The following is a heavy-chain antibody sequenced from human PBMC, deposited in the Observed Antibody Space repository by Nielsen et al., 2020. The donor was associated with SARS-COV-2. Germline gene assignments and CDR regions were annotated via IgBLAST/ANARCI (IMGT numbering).Heavy chain of an antibody. CDR1: GYTFTGYY. Sequence: ASVKVSCKASGYTFTGYYMHWVRQAPGQGLEWMGWMNPNSGNTGYAQKFQGRVTMTRNTSISTAYMELSSLRSEDTAVYYCARGQRGYSYERRDGMDVWGQGTTVTVSS. CDR2: MNPNSGNT. J-gene: IGHJ6*02. CDR3: ARGQRGYSYERRDGMDV. D-gene: IGHD5-18*01. V-gene: IGHV1-8*02.